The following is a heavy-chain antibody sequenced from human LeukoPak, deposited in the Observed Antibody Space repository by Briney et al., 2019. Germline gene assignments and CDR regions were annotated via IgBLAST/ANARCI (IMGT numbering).Heavy chain of an antibody. V-gene: IGHV3-48*02. Sequence: PGGSLRLSCAASGFTFSSYSMNWVRQAPGKGLEWVSYISSSSSTIYYADSVKGRFTISRDNAKNSLYLQMNSLRDEDTAVYYCAKDQARYSSGWYYFDYWGQGTLVTVSS. D-gene: IGHD6-19*01. CDR1: GFTFSSYS. J-gene: IGHJ4*02. CDR3: AKDQARYSSGWYYFDY. CDR2: ISSSSSTI.